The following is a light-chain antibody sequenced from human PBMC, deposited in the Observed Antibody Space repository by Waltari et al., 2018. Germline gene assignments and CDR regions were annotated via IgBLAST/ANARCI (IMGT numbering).Light chain of an antibody. CDR3: MQYTHIPLT. CDR1: SLLDSEDGNTY. Sequence: SLLDSEDGNTYLDWYLQKPGQSPQPLIFEVSTRASGVPDRFSGSGSDAYFTLKISRVEAEDVGVYYCMQYTHIPLTFGGGTKVEIK. J-gene: IGKJ4*01. CDR2: EVS. V-gene: IGKV2-40*01.